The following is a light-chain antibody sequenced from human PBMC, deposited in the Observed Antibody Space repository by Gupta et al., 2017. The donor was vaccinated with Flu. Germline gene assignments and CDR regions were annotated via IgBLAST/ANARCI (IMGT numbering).Light chain of an antibody. CDR3: CSYATTYTWV. J-gene: IGLJ3*02. Sequence: TFSDVGAYNYVSWYQQHPGKAPNLMISDVTKRPSGVPERFSGSKSGNTASLTISGLQAVDEADYYCCSYATTYTWVFGGGTKLTVL. V-gene: IGLV2-11*03. CDR1: FSDVGAYNY. CDR2: DVT.